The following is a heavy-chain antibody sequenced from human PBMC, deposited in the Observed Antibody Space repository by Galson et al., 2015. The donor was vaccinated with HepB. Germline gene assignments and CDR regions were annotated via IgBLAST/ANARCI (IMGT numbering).Heavy chain of an antibody. CDR1: GFTFSSYA. V-gene: IGHV3-30-3*01. J-gene: IGHJ4*02. CDR3: ARGLNMIVVVPSY. CDR2: ISYDVSNK. Sequence: SLRLSCAASGFTFSSYAMHWVRQAPGKWLECVAVISYDVSNKYYADSVKGRFTISRDNSKNTLYLQMNSLRPEDTAVYYCARGLNMIVVVPSYWGQGTLVTASS. D-gene: IGHD3-22*01.